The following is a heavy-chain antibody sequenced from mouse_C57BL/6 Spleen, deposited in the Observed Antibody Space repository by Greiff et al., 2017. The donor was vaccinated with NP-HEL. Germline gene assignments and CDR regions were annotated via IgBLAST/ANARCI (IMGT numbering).Heavy chain of an antibody. V-gene: IGHV1-54*01. CDR1: GYAFTNYL. CDR3: ARRRSSSGYFYAMDY. J-gene: IGHJ4*01. CDR2: INPGSGGT. D-gene: IGHD3-2*02. Sequence: VQLQESGAELVRPGTSVKVSCKASGYAFTNYLIEWVKQRPGQGLEWIGVINPGSGGTNYNEKFKGKATLTADKSSSTAYMQLSSLTSEDSAVYFCARRRSSSGYFYAMDYWGQGTSVTVSS.